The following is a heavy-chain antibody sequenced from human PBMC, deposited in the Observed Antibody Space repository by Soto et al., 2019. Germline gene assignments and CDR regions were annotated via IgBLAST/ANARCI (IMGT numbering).Heavy chain of an antibody. Sequence: QVQLVQSGAEVKKPGSSVKVSCKASGGTFSSYTLAWVRQAPGQGLEWMGEIIPIFGTTNYIQKFQGRVTITAVVSTNTAYRELGSLRSEGTAMYYCARDFIAGSGTDYWGQGSLATVSS. CDR3: ARDFIAGSGTDY. CDR1: GGTFSSYT. V-gene: IGHV1-69*01. D-gene: IGHD6-13*01. J-gene: IGHJ4*02. CDR2: IIPIFGTT.